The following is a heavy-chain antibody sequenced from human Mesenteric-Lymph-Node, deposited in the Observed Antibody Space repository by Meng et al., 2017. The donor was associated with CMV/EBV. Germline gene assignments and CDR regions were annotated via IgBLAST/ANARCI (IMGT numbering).Heavy chain of an antibody. CDR1: GYTFIGYY. CDR2: INPSGGSP. D-gene: IGHD6-25*01. Sequence: ASVKVSCKASGYTFIGYYIQWWRQAPGQGLEWMGTINPSGGSPIYAQKFQGRVTMTRDTSTSTAYVELSSLRSEDTAVYYCAREPGLAATFTSYLDYWGQGTLVTVSS. CDR3: AREPGLAATFTSYLDY. V-gene: IGHV1-46*01. J-gene: IGHJ4*02.